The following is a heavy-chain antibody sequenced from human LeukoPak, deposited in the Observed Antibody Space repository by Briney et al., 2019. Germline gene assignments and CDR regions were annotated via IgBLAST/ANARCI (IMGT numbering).Heavy chain of an antibody. CDR3: AREASYDILTGSIDYYGMDV. D-gene: IGHD3-9*01. Sequence: ASVKVSCKASGYTFTGYYMHWVRQAPGQGLEWMGWINPNSGGTNYAQKFQGRVTMTRDTSISTAYMELSRLRSDDTAVYYCAREASYDILTGSIDYYGMDVWGQGTTVTVS. V-gene: IGHV1-2*02. CDR2: INPNSGGT. CDR1: GYTFTGYY. J-gene: IGHJ6*02.